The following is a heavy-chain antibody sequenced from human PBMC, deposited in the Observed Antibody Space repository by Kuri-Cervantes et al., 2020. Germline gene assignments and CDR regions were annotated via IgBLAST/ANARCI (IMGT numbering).Heavy chain of an antibody. Sequence: GSLRLSCTVSGGSISSSSYYWGWIRQPPGKGLEWIGSIYYSGSTYYNPSLKSRVAISVDTSKNQFSLKLSSVTAPDTAVYYCARDDRRNWFDPWGQGTLVTVSS. J-gene: IGHJ5*02. CDR2: IYYSGST. D-gene: IGHD3-22*01. V-gene: IGHV4-39*07. CDR1: GGSISSSSYY. CDR3: ARDDRRNWFDP.